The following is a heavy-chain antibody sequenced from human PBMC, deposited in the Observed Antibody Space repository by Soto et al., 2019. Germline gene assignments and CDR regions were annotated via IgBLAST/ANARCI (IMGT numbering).Heavy chain of an antibody. CDR2: ISAYNGNT. J-gene: IGHJ4*02. CDR3: ARTLYGDNVDY. CDR1: GYTFTGYR. Sequence: GASVKVSCKASGYTFTGYRIHRVRQAPGQGLEWMGWISAYNGNTGYAQKFQGRVTMTRNTSISTAYMELSSLRSEDTAVYYCARTLYGDNVDYWGQGTLVTVSS. V-gene: IGHV1-8*02. D-gene: IGHD4-17*01.